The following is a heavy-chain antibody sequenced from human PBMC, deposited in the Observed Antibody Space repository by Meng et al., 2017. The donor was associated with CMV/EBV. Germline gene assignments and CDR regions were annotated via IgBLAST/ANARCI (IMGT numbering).Heavy chain of an antibody. Sequence: NFTGYYMHWVRQAPGQGLEWMGWINPNSGGTNYAQKFQGRVTMTRDTSISTAYMELSRLRSDDTAVYYCARSSSAHYYDSSGYDFDYWGQGTLVTVSS. V-gene: IGHV1-2*02. J-gene: IGHJ4*02. CDR2: INPNSGGT. CDR1: NFTGYY. CDR3: ARSSSAHYYDSSGYDFDY. D-gene: IGHD3-22*01.